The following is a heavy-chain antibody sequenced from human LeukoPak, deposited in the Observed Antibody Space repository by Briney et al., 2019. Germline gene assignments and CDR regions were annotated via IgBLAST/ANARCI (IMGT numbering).Heavy chain of an antibody. D-gene: IGHD2-2*01. Sequence: GGSLRLSCAASGFTFSSYSMNWVRQAPGKGLEWVSYISSSSSTIYYADSVKGRFTISRDNAKNSLYLQMNGLRAEDTAVYYCARTVVVPAAAIFHDAFDIWGQGTMVTVSS. V-gene: IGHV3-48*01. CDR1: GFTFSSYS. CDR2: ISSSSSTI. J-gene: IGHJ3*02. CDR3: ARTVVVPAAAIFHDAFDI.